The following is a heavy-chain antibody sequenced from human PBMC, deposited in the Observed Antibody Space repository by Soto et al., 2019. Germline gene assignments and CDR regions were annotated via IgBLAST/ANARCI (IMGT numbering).Heavy chain of an antibody. Sequence: SGGSLRLSCAASDFTFSGHWMHCVRQAPGKGLVWVSRINGDGSDTTYADSVKGRFTVSRDNAKKTLYLQMDGLITDDTAIYYCARSRNAFDIWGQGTMVTVSS. V-gene: IGHV3-74*01. CDR3: ARSRNAFDI. CDR1: DFTFSGHW. D-gene: IGHD6-6*01. CDR2: INGDGSDT. J-gene: IGHJ3*02.